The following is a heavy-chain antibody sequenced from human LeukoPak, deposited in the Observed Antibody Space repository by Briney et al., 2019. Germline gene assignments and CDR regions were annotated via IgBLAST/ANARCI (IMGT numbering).Heavy chain of an antibody. D-gene: IGHD6-6*01. V-gene: IGHV3-7*04. CDR1: GFTFRNYW. CDR2: IKEDGSEK. J-gene: IGHJ4*02. CDR3: ARIRPSYYFDY. Sequence: PGGSLRLSCVVSGFTFRNYWMSWVRQAPGKGLEWVANIKEDGSEKYYVDSVKGRFTISRDSAKNSLSLQMNSLRVDDTAVYYCARIRPSYYFDYWGQGTLVTVSS.